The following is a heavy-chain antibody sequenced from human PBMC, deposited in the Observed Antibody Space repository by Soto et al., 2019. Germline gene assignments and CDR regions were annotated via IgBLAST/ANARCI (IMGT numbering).Heavy chain of an antibody. D-gene: IGHD3-22*01. V-gene: IGHV3-33*01. CDR2: IWYDGSNK. J-gene: IGHJ4*02. CDR3: ARDLDNYYDSSGYYPYYFDY. CDR1: GFTFSSYG. Sequence: QVQLVESGGGVVQPGRSLRLSCAASGFTFSSYGMHWVRQAPGKGLEWVAVIWYDGSNKYYADSVKGRFTISRDNSKNTLYLQMNILRAEDTAVYYCARDLDNYYDSSGYYPYYFDYWGQGTLVTVSS.